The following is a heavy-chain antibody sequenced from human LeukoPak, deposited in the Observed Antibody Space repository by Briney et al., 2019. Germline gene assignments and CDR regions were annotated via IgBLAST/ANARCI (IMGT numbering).Heavy chain of an antibody. CDR1: GYTFTGYY. CDR3: AAGRGYCGGGSCYGDDAFDI. V-gene: IGHV1-2*02. CDR2: INPNSGGT. Sequence: ASVKVSCKASGYTFTGYYMHWVRQAPGQGLEWMGWINPNSGGTNYAQKFQGRVTMTRDTSISTACMELSRLGSDDTAVYYCAAGRGYCGGGSCYGDDAFDIWGQGTMVTVSS. J-gene: IGHJ3*02. D-gene: IGHD2-15*01.